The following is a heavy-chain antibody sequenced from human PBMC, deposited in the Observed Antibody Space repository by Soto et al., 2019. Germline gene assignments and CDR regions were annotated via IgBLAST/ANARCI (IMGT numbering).Heavy chain of an antibody. Sequence: SETLSLTCTVSGGSISSSSYYWGWIRQPPGKGLEWIGSIYYTGSTSYNPSLKSRITISVDTSKNQFSLKLSSVTAADTALFYFAMITRYNYGYFSGQAPDYWGQGTLVTVSS. CDR3: AMITRYNYGYFSGQAPDY. D-gene: IGHD5-18*01. V-gene: IGHV4-39*01. J-gene: IGHJ4*02. CDR1: GGSISSSSYY. CDR2: IYYTGST.